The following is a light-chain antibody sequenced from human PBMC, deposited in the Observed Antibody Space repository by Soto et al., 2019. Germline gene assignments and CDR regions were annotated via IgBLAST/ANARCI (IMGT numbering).Light chain of an antibody. CDR2: GAS. V-gene: IGKV3-15*01. CDR3: QQYNNWPLT. J-gene: IGKJ4*01. CDR1: QSVTSN. Sequence: EIVMTHSPATLSVCPGERATLSCRASQSVTSNLAWYQQKPGQAPRLLIYGASTRATGIPARFSGSGSGTEFTLTINSLQSEDFAFYYCQQYNNWPLTFGGETHVEIK.